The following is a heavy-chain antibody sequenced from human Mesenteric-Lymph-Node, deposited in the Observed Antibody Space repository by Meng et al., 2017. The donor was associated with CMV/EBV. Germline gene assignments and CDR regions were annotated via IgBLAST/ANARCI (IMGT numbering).Heavy chain of an antibody. CDR2: ISAYNGNT. D-gene: IGHD6-6*01. J-gene: IGHJ3*02. CDR3: ARNGQTEGLSSSSAFDM. CDR1: GYTFTSYG. V-gene: IGHV1-18*01. Sequence: ASVKVSCKASGYTFTSYGISWVRQAPGQGLEWMGWISAYNGNTNYAQKLQGRVTMTTDTSTSTAYMELRSLRSDDTAVYYCARNGQTEGLSSSSAFDMWGQGTMVTVSS.